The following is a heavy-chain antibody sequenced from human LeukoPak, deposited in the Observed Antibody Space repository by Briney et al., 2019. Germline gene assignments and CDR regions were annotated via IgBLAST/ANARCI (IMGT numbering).Heavy chain of an antibody. Sequence: GGSLRLSREASGFTLNSYIMHWVRQAPGKGLEWVALISFDGRDKQYADSVKGRFTISKDNSKNTLYLQMNSLSGDDTSMYFCARAYGGLIDYWGQGTLVTVSS. J-gene: IGHJ4*02. D-gene: IGHD3-16*01. V-gene: IGHV3-30*04. CDR2: ISFDGRDK. CDR1: GFTLNSYI. CDR3: ARAYGGLIDY.